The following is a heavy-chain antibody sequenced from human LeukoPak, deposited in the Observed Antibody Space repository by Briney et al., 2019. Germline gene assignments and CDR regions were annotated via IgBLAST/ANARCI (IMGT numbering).Heavy chain of an antibody. CDR3: ARAEYCSGGSCYSRVFDY. Sequence: GGSLRLSCAASGFTFSNYWMSWVRQAPGKGLEWVANIKQDGSEKYYVDSVKGRFTISRDNAKNSLYLQMNSLRAEDTAVYYCARAEYCSGGSCYSRVFDYWGQGTLLPVSS. D-gene: IGHD2-15*01. CDR2: IKQDGSEK. J-gene: IGHJ4*02. V-gene: IGHV3-7*05. CDR1: GFTFSNYW.